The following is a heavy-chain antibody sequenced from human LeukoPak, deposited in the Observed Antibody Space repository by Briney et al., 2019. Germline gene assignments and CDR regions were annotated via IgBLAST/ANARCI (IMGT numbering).Heavy chain of an antibody. CDR2: IYYSGST. V-gene: IGHV4-39*01. CDR3: ARHEDRNWYFDH. D-gene: IGHD1-1*01. J-gene: IGHJ4*02. CDR1: GGSISSSYYY. Sequence: SETLSLTCTVSGGSISSSYYYWGWLRQPPGKGLEWIGTIYYSGSTYYNPSLKSRVTISVDTSKNQSSLKLSSVTAPDTAVYYCARHEDRNWYFDHWGQGTLVTVSS.